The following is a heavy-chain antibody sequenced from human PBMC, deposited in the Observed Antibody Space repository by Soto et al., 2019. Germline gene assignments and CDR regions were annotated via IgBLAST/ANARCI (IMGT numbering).Heavy chain of an antibody. CDR2: IYWNGIE. V-gene: IGHV2-5*01. Sequence: QITLRESGPALVKPTQTLTLTCTFSGFSLTTSGEAVGWIRQPPGKALEWLALIYWNGIERYSPSLKSRLSITKDTSKNPVVLTMANMDPVDTATYYCAHGDPLDFHFWGQGTLVTVSP. CDR3: AHGDPLDFHF. J-gene: IGHJ4*02. D-gene: IGHD3-10*01. CDR1: GFSLTTSGEA.